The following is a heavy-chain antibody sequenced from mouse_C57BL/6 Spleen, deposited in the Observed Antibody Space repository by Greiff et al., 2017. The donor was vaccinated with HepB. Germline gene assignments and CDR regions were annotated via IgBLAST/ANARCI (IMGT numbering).Heavy chain of an antibody. CDR1: GYAFSSSW. Sequence: QVQLQQSGPELVKPGASVKISCKASGYAFSSSWMNWVKQRPGKGLEWIGRIYPGDGDTNYNGKFKGKATLTADKSSSTAYMQLSSLTSEDSAVYFCARVTTVVDYYFDYWGQGTTRTVSS. D-gene: IGHD1-1*01. V-gene: IGHV1-82*01. CDR3: ARVTTVVDYYFDY. J-gene: IGHJ2*01. CDR2: IYPGDGDT.